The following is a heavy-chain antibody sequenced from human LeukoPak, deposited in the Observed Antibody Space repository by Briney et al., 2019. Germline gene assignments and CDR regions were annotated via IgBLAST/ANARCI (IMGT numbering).Heavy chain of an antibody. V-gene: IGHV1-2*02. Sequence: ASVKVSCKASGYTFTGYYMHWVRQAPGQGLEWMGWINPNSGGTNYAQKFQGRVTMTRDTSISTAYMELSRLRSDDTAVYYCARERGDSSGYYLGYFDYWGQGTLVTVSS. D-gene: IGHD3-22*01. CDR3: ARERGDSSGYYLGYFDY. CDR2: INPNSGGT. CDR1: GYTFTGYY. J-gene: IGHJ4*01.